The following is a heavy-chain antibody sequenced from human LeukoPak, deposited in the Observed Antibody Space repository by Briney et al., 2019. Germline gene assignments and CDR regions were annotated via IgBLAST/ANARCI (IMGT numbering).Heavy chain of an antibody. Sequence: SETLSLTCTVSGGSISSYYWSWIRQPPGKGLEWIGYIYYSGSTNYNPSLKSRVTISVDTSKNQFSLKLSSVTAADTAVYYCARGSRGLIAAAGWFDPWGQGTLVTVSS. V-gene: IGHV4-59*12. D-gene: IGHD6-13*01. CDR2: IYYSGST. CDR3: ARGSRGLIAAAGWFDP. J-gene: IGHJ5*02. CDR1: GGSISSYY.